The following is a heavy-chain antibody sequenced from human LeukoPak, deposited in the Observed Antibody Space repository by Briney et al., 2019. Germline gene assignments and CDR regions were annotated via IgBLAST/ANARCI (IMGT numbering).Heavy chain of an antibody. D-gene: IGHD4-17*01. CDR1: GGSLSRSPYS. CDR3: AILPTGYPNWVDP. V-gene: IGHV4-39*01. J-gene: IGHJ5*02. Sequence: ASETLSLTCTVSGGSLSRSPYSWGWLRQPPGKGPEWIGAFHSNGNTYYNPSFKSRVTISVDSSKSQLSLNLRSVTGTDTAVYYCAILPTGYPNWVDPWGQGTLVTVSS. CDR2: FHSNGNT.